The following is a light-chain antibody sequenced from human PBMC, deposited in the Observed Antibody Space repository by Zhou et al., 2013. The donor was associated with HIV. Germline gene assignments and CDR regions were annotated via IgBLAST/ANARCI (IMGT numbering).Light chain of an antibody. CDR1: QSVGNE. CDR2: DAS. J-gene: IGKJ5*01. Sequence: EIVLTQSPGTLRLSPGERAALSCRASQSVGNELAWYQQKPGQPPRLVIYDASDRAIDIPARFSGTGSGTDFTLTISSLEPEDSAVYYCQQRDNWPITFGQGTRLEI. CDR3: QQRDNWPIT. V-gene: IGKV3-11*01.